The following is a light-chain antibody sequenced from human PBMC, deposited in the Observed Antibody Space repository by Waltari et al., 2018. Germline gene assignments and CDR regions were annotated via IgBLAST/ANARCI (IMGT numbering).Light chain of an antibody. CDR3: ATWDDNLRNLV. J-gene: IGLJ2*01. CDR1: SSNIRGNY. CDR2: RND. V-gene: IGLV1-47*01. Sequence: QSVVTQPPSASGTPGQRVTNACSGGSSNIRGNYVYWYQQAPGPTPALLLYRNDGRPSGLSDRFAGSKSGPSASLAIRGLRSEDEADYYCATWDDNLRNLVFGGGTQLTVL.